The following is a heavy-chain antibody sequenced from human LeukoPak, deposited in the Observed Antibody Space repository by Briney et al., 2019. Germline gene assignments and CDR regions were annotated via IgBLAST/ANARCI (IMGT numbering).Heavy chain of an antibody. J-gene: IGHJ3*02. CDR3: ARGEGVYGGDANAFDI. Sequence: PGGSLRLSCAASGLTFSSYAMSWVRQAPGKGLEWVSAISGSGGSTYYADSVKGRFTISRDNSKNTLYLQMNSLRAEDTAVYYCARGEGVYGGDANAFDIWGQGTMVTVSS. CDR1: GLTFSSYA. D-gene: IGHD4-23*01. CDR2: ISGSGGST. V-gene: IGHV3-23*01.